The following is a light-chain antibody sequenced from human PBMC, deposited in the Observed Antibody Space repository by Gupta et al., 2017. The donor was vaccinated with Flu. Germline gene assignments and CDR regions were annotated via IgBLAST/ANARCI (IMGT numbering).Light chain of an antibody. CDR1: QSVSTNS. V-gene: IGKV3-20*01. CDR3: QQDDASPWT. CDR2: DAS. Sequence: IVLTQSPGTLSLSPGDRATLSCRASQSVSTNSLAWYQQRPGQAPRLIIYDASNRATGIPDRFSGSGSGTDFTLTINRLEPEDFAMYHCQQDDASPWTFGQGTMVEIK. J-gene: IGKJ1*01.